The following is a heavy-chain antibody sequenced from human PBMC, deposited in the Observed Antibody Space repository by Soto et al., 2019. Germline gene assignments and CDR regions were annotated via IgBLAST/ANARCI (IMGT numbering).Heavy chain of an antibody. J-gene: IGHJ4*02. V-gene: IGHV4-61*01. CDR2: IQYNGNT. Sequence: SETLSLTCTVSGVSISSVSISSNYWSWIRQPPGKGLEWIGSIQYNGNTNYSPSLKSRLTISIDTSKNQFSLHLTSVTAADTAVYYCARIPYNSSSPDYSGQATLLTVSS. D-gene: IGHD3-10*01. CDR1: GVSISSVSISSNY. CDR3: ARIPYNSSSPDY.